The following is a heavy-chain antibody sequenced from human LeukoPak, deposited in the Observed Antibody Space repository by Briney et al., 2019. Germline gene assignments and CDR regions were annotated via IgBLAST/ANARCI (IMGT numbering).Heavy chain of an antibody. CDR2: IWYDGSNK. CDR3: AKDPTTYYYDSSGYYYVRYFDY. V-gene: IGHV3-33*06. D-gene: IGHD3-22*01. CDR1: GFTFSSYG. Sequence: PGGSLRLSCAASGFTFSSYGMHWVRQAPGKGLEWVAVIWYDGSNKYYADSVKGRFTISRDNSKNTLYLQMNSLRAEDTAVYYCAKDPTTYYYDSSGYYYVRYFDYWGQGTLVTVSS. J-gene: IGHJ4*02.